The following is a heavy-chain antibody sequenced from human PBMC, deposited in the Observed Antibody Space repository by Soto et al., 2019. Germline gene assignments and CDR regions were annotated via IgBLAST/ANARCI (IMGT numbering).Heavy chain of an antibody. Sequence: PGGSLRLSCAASGFTLRNYEMNWVRQAPGKGPEWISKISGSNNNIYYADSVRGRFTISRDNAKNSLYLQMNSLRAEDTAIYYCASERLCGADCYFFDNWGQGTQVTVSS. CDR2: ISGSNNNI. D-gene: IGHD2-21*02. V-gene: IGHV3-48*03. CDR3: ASERLCGADCYFFDN. CDR1: GFTLRNYE. J-gene: IGHJ4*02.